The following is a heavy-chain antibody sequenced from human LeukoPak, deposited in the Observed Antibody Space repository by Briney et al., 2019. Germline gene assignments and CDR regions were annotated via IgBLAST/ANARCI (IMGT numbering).Heavy chain of an antibody. CDR3: ARAPRTAANFDY. D-gene: IGHD6-13*01. J-gene: IGHJ4*02. CDR1: GFTFRNYG. CDR2: IWYDGSNK. Sequence: GGSLRLSCAASGFTFRNYGMNWVRQAPGKGLEWVTIIWYDGSNKYCADSVKGRFIISRDNSKNTLYLQMNSLRVEDTAVYYCARAPRTAANFDYWGQGTLVTVSS. V-gene: IGHV3-30*02.